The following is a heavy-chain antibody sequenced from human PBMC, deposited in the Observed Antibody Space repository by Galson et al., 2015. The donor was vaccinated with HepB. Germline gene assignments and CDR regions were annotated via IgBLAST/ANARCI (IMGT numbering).Heavy chain of an antibody. CDR2: ISSSSSYI. D-gene: IGHD3-3*01. CDR3: ARERLDYDFWSGDHYYYMDV. V-gene: IGHV3-21*01. J-gene: IGHJ6*03. CDR1: GFTFSSYS. Sequence: SLRLSCAASGFTFSSYSMNWVRQAPGKGLEWVSSISSSSSYIYYADSVKGRFTISRDNAKNSLYLQMNSLRAEDTAVYYCARERLDYDFWSGDHYYYMDVWGKGTTVTVSS.